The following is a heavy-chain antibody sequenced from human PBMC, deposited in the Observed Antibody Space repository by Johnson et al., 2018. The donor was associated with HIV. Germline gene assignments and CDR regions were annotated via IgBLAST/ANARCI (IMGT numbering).Heavy chain of an antibody. V-gene: IGHV3-20*04. CDR1: GFTFSSNA. Sequence: EVQLLESGGGLVQPGGSLRLSCAASGFTFSSNAMSWVRQAPGKGLEWVSGINWNGGSTGYADSVKGRFTISRDNAKKSLYLQMNSLRADDTALYYCARVLVAADYAFDIWGQGTMVTVSS. CDR3: ARVLVAADYAFDI. CDR2: INWNGGST. D-gene: IGHD1-26*01. J-gene: IGHJ3*02.